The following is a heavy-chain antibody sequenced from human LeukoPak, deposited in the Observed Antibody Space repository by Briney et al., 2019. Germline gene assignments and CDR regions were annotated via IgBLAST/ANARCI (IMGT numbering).Heavy chain of an antibody. J-gene: IGHJ6*03. D-gene: IGHD3-3*01. V-gene: IGHV3-7*01. CDR3: ARDAKSTTIFGEVPNETTYYYYYYMDV. Sequence: PGGSLRLSCAASGFTFSSYWMTSVRQAPGKGLEWVANIKQDGSEKYYVDSVKGRFSISRDNAKKSLYLQMNSLRAEDTAVYYCARDAKSTTIFGEVPNETTYYYYYYMDVWGKGTTVTVSS. CDR1: GFTFSSYW. CDR2: IKQDGSEK.